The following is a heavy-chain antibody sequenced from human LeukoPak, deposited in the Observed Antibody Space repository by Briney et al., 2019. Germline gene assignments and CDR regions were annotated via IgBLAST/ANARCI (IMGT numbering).Heavy chain of an antibody. CDR1: AFTFSNYA. CDR3: ARARYYFDY. J-gene: IGHJ4*02. CDR2: ISYDGSNE. Sequence: GGSLRLSCAASAFTFSNYALHWVRQAPGKGLEWVVVISYDGSNEYYADSVKGRFTISRDNSKNALYLQMNSLRTEDTAVYYCARARYYFDYWGQGTLVTVSS. D-gene: IGHD3-16*02. V-gene: IGHV3-30-3*01.